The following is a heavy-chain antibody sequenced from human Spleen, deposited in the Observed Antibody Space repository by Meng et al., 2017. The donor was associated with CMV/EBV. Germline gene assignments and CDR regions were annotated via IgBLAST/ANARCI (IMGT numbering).Heavy chain of an antibody. V-gene: IGHV4-59*01. J-gene: IGHJ6*02. CDR2: IYYSGST. CDR3: VRSSNPYYYYGMDV. D-gene: IGHD4-11*01. Sequence: ESLKISCAASGFTFSSYVMSWVRQAPGKGLEWIGYIYYSGSTNYNPSLKSRVTISVDTSKNQFSLKLSSVTAADTAVYYCVRSSNPYYYYGMDVWGQGTTVTVSS. CDR1: GFTFSSYV.